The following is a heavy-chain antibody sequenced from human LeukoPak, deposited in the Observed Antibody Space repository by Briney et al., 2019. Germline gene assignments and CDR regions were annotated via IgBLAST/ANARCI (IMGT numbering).Heavy chain of an antibody. CDR1: GFTFSSYA. Sequence: SGGSLRLSCAASGFTFSSYAMSWVRQAPGKGLEWVSAISGSGGSTYYADSVKGRFTISRDNSKNTLYLQMNSLRAEDTAVYYCAKDLLGRDYYDSSGSDAFDIWGQGTMVTVSS. CDR2: ISGSGGST. V-gene: IGHV3-23*01. CDR3: AKDLLGRDYYDSSGSDAFDI. D-gene: IGHD3-22*01. J-gene: IGHJ3*02.